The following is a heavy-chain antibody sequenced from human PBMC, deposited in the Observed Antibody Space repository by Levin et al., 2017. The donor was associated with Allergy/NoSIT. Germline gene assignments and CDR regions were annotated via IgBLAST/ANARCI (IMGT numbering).Heavy chain of an antibody. CDR3: ARGWGIVAATFDF. D-gene: IGHD1-26*01. V-gene: IGHV4-31*02. Sequence: SETLSLTCTVSGDSISHGVYFWSWLRQSPGKGLEWMGYIYSGGSTYYNLALKSRLTLSVDPSKNQFSLHLRSLTVADTAVYYCARGWGIVAATFDFWGRGTLVTVSS. CDR1: GDSISHGVYF. J-gene: IGHJ4*02. CDR2: IYSGGST.